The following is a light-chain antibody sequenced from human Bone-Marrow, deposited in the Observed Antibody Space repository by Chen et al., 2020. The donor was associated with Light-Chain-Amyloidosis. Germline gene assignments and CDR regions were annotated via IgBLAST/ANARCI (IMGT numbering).Light chain of an antibody. V-gene: IGKV1-39*01. J-gene: IGKJ5*01. CDR3: QQYNSYPIT. Sequence: DIQMTQSPSSLSASVGDRVTITCRASQSISSYLNWYQQKPGKAPKLLIYAASSLQSGVPSRFSGSGSGTEFTLTISSLQPDDFASYYCQQYNSYPITFGQGTRPEIK. CDR2: AAS. CDR1: QSISSY.